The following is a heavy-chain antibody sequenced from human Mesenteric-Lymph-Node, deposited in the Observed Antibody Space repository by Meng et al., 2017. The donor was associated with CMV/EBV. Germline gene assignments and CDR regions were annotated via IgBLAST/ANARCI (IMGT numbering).Heavy chain of an antibody. V-gene: IGHV3-11*04. Sequence: GESLKISCAASGFTFSSYAMSWVRQAPGKGLEWVSYISSSGSTIYYADSVKGRFTISRDNAKNSLYLQMNSLRAEDTAVYYCARDDIVVVPAGNYYYYGMDVWGQGTTVTVSS. J-gene: IGHJ6*02. CDR3: ARDDIVVVPAGNYYYYGMDV. CDR1: GFTFSSYA. D-gene: IGHD2-2*01. CDR2: ISSSGSTI.